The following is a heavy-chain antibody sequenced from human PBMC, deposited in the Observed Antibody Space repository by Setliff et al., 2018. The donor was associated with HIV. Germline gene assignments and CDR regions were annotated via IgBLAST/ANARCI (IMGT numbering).Heavy chain of an antibody. CDR2: INPSGGST. CDR1: GGTFSNYP. J-gene: IGHJ4*02. CDR3: ARVEHYYDSSGYYYDY. Sequence: ASVKVSCKASGGTFSNYPISWVRQAPGQGLEWMGIINPSGGSTSYAQKFQGRVTMTRDTSTSTVYMELSSLRSEDTAVYYCARVEHYYDSSGYYYDYWGQGTLVTVSS. D-gene: IGHD3-22*01. V-gene: IGHV1-46*01.